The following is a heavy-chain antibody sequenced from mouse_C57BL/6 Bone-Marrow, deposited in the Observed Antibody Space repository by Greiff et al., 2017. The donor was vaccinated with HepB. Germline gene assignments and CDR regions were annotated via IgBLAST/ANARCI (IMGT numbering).Heavy chain of an antibody. V-gene: IGHV5-9*01. Sequence: EVKLVESGGGLVKPGGSLKLSCAASGFTFSSYTMSWVRQTPEKRLEWVATISGGGGNTYYPDSVKGRFTISRDNAKNTLYLQMSSLRSEDTALYYCARHGGYYGCDGGAMDYWGQGTSVTVSS. CDR1: GFTFSSYT. CDR3: ARHGGYYGCDGGAMDY. CDR2: ISGGGGNT. D-gene: IGHD2-2*01. J-gene: IGHJ4*01.